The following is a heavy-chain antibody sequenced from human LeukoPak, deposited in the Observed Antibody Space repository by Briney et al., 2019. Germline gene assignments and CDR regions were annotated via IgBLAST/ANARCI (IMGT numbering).Heavy chain of an antibody. CDR1: GFTFSSYS. D-gene: IGHD6-19*01. CDR2: ISSSSKTI. CDR3: VESGWYYFEG. V-gene: IGHV3-48*01. J-gene: IGHJ4*02. Sequence: PGGSLRLSCAASGFTFSSYSMNWVRQAPGKGLEWVSYISSSSKTIYYADSVKGRFTISRDNSKNTLYLQMSSLRVEDTAVYYCVESGWYYFEGWGQGTLVTVSS.